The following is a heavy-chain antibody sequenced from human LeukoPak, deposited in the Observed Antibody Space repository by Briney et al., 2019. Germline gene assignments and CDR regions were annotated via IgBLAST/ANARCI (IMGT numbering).Heavy chain of an antibody. CDR1: VEPFSGYY. D-gene: IGHD6-19*01. J-gene: IGHJ4*02. Sequence: SETLSLTCAVYVEPFSGYYWSWIRQPPGKGLEWIGEISDSGTTNYNPSLKSRVTISVDTSKNQFSLKLSSVTAADTAVYYCARVTYSSGWANFDYWGQGTLVTVSS. CDR3: ARVTYSSGWANFDY. V-gene: IGHV4-34*01. CDR2: ISDSGTT.